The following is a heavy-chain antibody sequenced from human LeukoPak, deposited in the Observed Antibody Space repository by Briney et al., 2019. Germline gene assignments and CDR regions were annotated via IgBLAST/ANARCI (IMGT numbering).Heavy chain of an antibody. Sequence: PSETLSLTCTVSGASLSNYYWTWIRQPAGKGLEWIGRIYTSGSTNCNPSLKSRVTISVDTSKNQFSLKLSSVTAADTAVYYCASGRSDFWSSYNWFDPWGQGTLVTVSS. D-gene: IGHD3-3*01. CDR3: ASGRSDFWSSYNWFDP. CDR1: GASLSNYY. CDR2: IYTSGST. J-gene: IGHJ5*02. V-gene: IGHV4-4*07.